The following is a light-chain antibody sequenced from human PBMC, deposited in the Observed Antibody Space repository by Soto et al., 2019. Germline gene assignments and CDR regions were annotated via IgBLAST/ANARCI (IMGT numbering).Light chain of an antibody. CDR1: SSNIGSNT. V-gene: IGLV1-44*01. CDR3: AAWDDSLNGPWV. J-gene: IGLJ3*02. Sequence: QSVLTQPPSASGTPGQRVTISCSGSSSNIGSNTVNWYQQLPGTAPKLLIYSNNQRPSGVPDRFSGSKSGTSASLAISGLQSEDEADYYCAAWDDSLNGPWVLGRGTKLTVL. CDR2: SNN.